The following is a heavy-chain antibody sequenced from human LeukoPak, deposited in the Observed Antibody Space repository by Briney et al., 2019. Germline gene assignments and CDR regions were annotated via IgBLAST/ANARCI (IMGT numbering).Heavy chain of an antibody. Sequence: GGSLRLSCAASGCTFSTFAMHWVRLSPGQGLEWVSSITGSCPYMLYANSLKHRFTMSRDNTKNLLYLEMNSLRPEDTAMYFCVRDVGAVRGEVYFVYWGQGTLVTVSS. V-gene: IGHV3-21*06. CDR2: ITGSCPYM. CDR3: VRDVGAVRGEVYFVY. D-gene: IGHD3-10*01. J-gene: IGHJ4*02. CDR1: GCTFSTFA.